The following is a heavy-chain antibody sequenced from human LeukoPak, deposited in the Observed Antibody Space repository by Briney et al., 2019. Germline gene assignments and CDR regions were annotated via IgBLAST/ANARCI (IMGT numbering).Heavy chain of an antibody. Sequence: PGGSLRLSCAASGFTFSSYAMSWVRQAPGKGLEWVSSISGSGGTTYYADSVKGRFTISRDNSKNTLYLQMNSLRAEDTAVYYCAKVKWVITVTGFDSWGQGTLVTVSS. CDR2: ISGSGGTT. V-gene: IGHV3-23*01. CDR1: GFTFSSYA. CDR3: AKVKWVITVTGFDS. D-gene: IGHD6-19*01. J-gene: IGHJ5*01.